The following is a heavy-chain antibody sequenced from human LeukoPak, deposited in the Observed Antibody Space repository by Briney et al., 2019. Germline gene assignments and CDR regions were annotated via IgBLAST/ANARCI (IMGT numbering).Heavy chain of an antibody. D-gene: IGHD2-15*01. CDR2: ISYDGSNK. CDR3: AKDRDIVVVVMDV. CDR1: GFTFSSYG. V-gene: IGHV3-30*18. Sequence: PGRSLRLSCAASGFTFSSYGMHWVRQAPGKGLEWVAVISYDGSNKYYADSVKGRFTISRDNSKNTLYPQMNSLRAEDTAVYYCAKDRDIVVVVMDVWGQGTTVTVSS. J-gene: IGHJ6*02.